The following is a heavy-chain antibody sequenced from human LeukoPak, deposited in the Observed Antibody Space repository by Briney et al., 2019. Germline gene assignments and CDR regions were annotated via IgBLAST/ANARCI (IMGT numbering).Heavy chain of an antibody. Sequence: PGGSLRLSCAASGFTFSDYTMNWVRQAPGKGLEWVSGLSGSGGTTYYADSVKGRFTISRDNSKNTLYLQMDSLRAEDTAVYFCARAMMVVANLWGVYDYWGQGTLVTVSS. V-gene: IGHV3-23*01. CDR3: ARAMMVVANLWGVYDY. CDR2: LSGSGGTT. D-gene: IGHD3-22*01. CDR1: GFTFSDYT. J-gene: IGHJ4*02.